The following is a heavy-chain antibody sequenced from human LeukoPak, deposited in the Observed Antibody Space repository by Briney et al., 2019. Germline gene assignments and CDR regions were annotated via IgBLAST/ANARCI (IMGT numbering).Heavy chain of an antibody. Sequence: PSETLSLARTVSGYSISSSSYYWGWIRQPPGKGLEWIGSIYYSGSTYYNPSLKSRVTISVDTSKNQFSLKLSSVTAADTAVYYCARGRRVDKVDYFDYWGQGTLVTVSS. CDR3: ARGRRVDKVDYFDY. CDR1: GYSISSSSYY. J-gene: IGHJ4*02. D-gene: IGHD5-12*01. CDR2: IYYSGST. V-gene: IGHV4-39*07.